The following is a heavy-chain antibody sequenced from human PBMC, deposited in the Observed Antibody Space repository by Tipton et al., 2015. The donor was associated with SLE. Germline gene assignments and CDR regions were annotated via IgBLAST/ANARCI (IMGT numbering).Heavy chain of an antibody. Sequence: TLSLTCTVSGASITRLNWWTWVRQPPGRGPEWIGEVHHSGTTNYNPSLKSRVTISVDTSKNQFSLKLSSVTAADTAVYYCARVPAVYYYYMDVWGKGTTVTVSS. CDR1: GASITRLNW. D-gene: IGHD2-2*01. V-gene: IGHV4-4*02. J-gene: IGHJ6*03. CDR3: ARVPAVYYYYMDV. CDR2: VHHSGTT.